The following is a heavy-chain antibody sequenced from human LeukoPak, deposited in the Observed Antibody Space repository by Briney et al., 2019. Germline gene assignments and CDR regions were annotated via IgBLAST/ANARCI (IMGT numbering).Heavy chain of an antibody. Sequence: TTSETLSLTCAVYGGSFSGYYWSWIRQPPGKGLEWIGEINHSGSTNYNPSLKSRVTISVDTSKNQFSLKLSSVTAADTAVYYCARLANVAMITWGQGTLVTVSS. D-gene: IGHD5-12*01. J-gene: IGHJ5*02. V-gene: IGHV4-34*01. CDR1: GGSFSGYY. CDR2: INHSGST. CDR3: ARLANVAMIT.